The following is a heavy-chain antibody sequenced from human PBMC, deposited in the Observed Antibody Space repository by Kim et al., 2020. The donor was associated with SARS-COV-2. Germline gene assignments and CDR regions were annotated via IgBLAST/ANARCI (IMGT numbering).Heavy chain of an antibody. D-gene: IGHD3-10*01. V-gene: IGHV3-21*01. J-gene: IGHJ4*02. Sequence: GGSLRLSCAASGFTFSSYSMNWVRQAPGKGLEWVSSSSSSSSYIYYADSVKGRFTISRDNAKNSLYLQMNSLRAEDTAVYYCASSRGFGELSGYFDYWGQGTLVTVSS. CDR1: GFTFSSYS. CDR2: SSSSSSYI. CDR3: ASSRGFGELSGYFDY.